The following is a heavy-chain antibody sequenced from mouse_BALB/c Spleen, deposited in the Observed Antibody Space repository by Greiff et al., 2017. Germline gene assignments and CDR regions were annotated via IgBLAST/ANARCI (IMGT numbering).Heavy chain of an antibody. CDR2: ISYSGST. CDR1: GYSITSDYA. J-gene: IGHJ3*01. CDR3: ARAIYYGYLLFAY. Sequence: EVQRVESGPGLVKPSQSLSLTCTVTGYSITSDYAWNWIRQFPGNKLEWMGYISYSGSTSYNPSLKSRISITRDTSKNQFFLQLNSVTTEDTATYYCARAIYYGYLLFAYWGQGTLVTVSA. D-gene: IGHD2-2*01. V-gene: IGHV3-2*02.